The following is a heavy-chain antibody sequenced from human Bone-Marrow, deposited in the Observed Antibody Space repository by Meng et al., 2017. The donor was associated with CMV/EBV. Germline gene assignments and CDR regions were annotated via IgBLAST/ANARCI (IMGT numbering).Heavy chain of an antibody. D-gene: IGHD6-6*01. J-gene: IGHJ4*02. V-gene: IGHV3-30*04. Sequence: LACAASGFTFSVYAMHWVRQAPGKGREWVAVISYDGSNKYYADSVKGRFTISRDNSKNTLYLQMNSLRAKDTAVYYCARGGGQLGFNYWGQGTLVTVSS. CDR2: ISYDGSNK. CDR1: GFTFSVYA. CDR3: ARGGGQLGFNY.